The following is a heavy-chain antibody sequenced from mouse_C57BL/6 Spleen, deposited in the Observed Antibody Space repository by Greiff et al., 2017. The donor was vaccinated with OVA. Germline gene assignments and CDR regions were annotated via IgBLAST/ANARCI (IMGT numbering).Heavy chain of an antibody. V-gene: IGHV1-82*01. CDR1: GYAFSSSW. J-gene: IGHJ4*01. Sequence: VLLVESGPELVKPGASVKISCKASGYAFSSSWMNWVKQRPGKGLEWIGRIYPGDGDTNYNGKFKGKATLTADKSSSTAYMQLSSLTSEDSAVYFCARKTTWAMDYWGQGTSVTVSS. CDR3: ARKTTWAMDY. D-gene: IGHD5-5*01. CDR2: IYPGDGDT.